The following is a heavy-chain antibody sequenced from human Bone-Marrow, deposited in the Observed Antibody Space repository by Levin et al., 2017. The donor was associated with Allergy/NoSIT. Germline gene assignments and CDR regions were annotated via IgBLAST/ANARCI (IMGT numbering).Heavy chain of an antibody. CDR1: GFTFSSYP. D-gene: IGHD2-21*02. Sequence: TGGSLRLSCAASGFTFSSYPMHWVRRAPGRGLEWVALTSSDGSHKFYAASLKGRSTISRDHSSNTLFLQMENLRPEDTALYYCARSVLVTGVYYGMDLWGHGTTVTVS. CDR2: TSSDGSHK. V-gene: IGHV3-30*04. CDR3: ARSVLVTGVYYGMDL. J-gene: IGHJ6*02.